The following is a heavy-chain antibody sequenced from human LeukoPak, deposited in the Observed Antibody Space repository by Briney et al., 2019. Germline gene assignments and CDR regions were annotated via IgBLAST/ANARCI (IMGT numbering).Heavy chain of an antibody. CDR1: GGSFSGYY. CDR2: NNHSGST. J-gene: IGHJ4*02. CDR3: ASRVAVATNYFDY. D-gene: IGHD6-19*01. V-gene: IGHV4-34*01. Sequence: SETLSLTCAVYGGSFSGYYWSWIRQPPGKGLEWIGENNHSGSTNYNPSLKSRVTISVDTSKNQFSLKLSSVTAADTAVYYCASRVAVATNYFDYWGQGTLVTVSS.